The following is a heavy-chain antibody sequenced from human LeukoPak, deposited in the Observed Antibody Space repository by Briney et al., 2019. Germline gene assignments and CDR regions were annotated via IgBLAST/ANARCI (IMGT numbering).Heavy chain of an antibody. D-gene: IGHD3-22*01. CDR3: ASVKYYYDSSGYPGWFDP. CDR1: GGSISSYY. J-gene: IGHJ5*02. CDR2: IHYSGST. V-gene: IGHV4-59*01. Sequence: PSETLSLTCTVSGGSISSYYWSWIRQPPGKGLEWMGYIHYSGSTNYNPSLKSQVPISVDTSKNQFSLKLSSVTAADTAVYYCASVKYYYDSSGYPGWFDPWGQGTLVTVSS.